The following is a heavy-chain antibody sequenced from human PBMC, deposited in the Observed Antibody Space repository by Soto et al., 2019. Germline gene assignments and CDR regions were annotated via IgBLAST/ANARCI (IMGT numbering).Heavy chain of an antibody. D-gene: IGHD5-18*01. V-gene: IGHV3-21*01. Sequence: GGSLRLSCAASGFTFSSYSMNWVRQAPGKGLEWVSSISSSSSYIYYADSVKGRFTISRDNAKNSLYLQMNSLRAEDTAVYYCARDRRVQLWPLGGMDVWGQGTTVTVSS. CDR3: ARDRRVQLWPLGGMDV. CDR2: ISSSSSYI. J-gene: IGHJ6*02. CDR1: GFTFSSYS.